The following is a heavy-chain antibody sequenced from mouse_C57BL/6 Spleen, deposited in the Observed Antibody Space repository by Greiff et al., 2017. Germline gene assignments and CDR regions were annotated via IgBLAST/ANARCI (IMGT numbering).Heavy chain of an antibody. CDR1: GFSLTSYG. D-gene: IGHD2-12*01. Sequence: QVQLQQSGPGLVQPSQSLSITCTASGFSLTSYGVHWVRQSPGQGLEWLGVIRSGGSTEYNAAFISRLSISKDKSKSQVFFKMISLQADDTAVYYCARDDPSWYLDDWGKGTSVTVSS. CDR3: ARDDPSWYLDD. CDR2: IRSGGST. J-gene: IGHJ1*03. V-gene: IGHV2-2*01.